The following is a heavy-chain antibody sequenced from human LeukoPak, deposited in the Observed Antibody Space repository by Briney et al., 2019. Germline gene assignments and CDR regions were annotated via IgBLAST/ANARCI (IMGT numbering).Heavy chain of an antibody. CDR2: IYYSGST. D-gene: IGHD3-10*01. J-gene: IGHJ4*02. Sequence: SETLSLTCTVSGGSISSYYWSWIRQPPGKGLEWIGYIYYSGSTNYNPSLKSRVTISVDTSKNQFSLKLSSVTAADTAVYYCARDLWFGESYTDYWGQGTLVTVSS. CDR1: GGSISSYY. V-gene: IGHV4-59*12. CDR3: ARDLWFGESYTDY.